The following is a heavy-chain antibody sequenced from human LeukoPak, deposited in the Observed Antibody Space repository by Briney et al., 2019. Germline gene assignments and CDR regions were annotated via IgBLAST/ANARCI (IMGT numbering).Heavy chain of an antibody. CDR3: AIFHRHYFPTGQQFPVNYGGFDI. CDR2: NGGT. V-gene: IGHV4-61*01. CDR1: DDSVSSDRYY. Sequence: PSETLSLTCSVSDDSVSSDRYYWSWLRQPPGKGLEWNVFNGGTKYNPSLKSRVTILGDTSKRQFSLTLSSVAAADTAVYYCAIFHRHYFPTGQQFPVNYGGFDIWGQGTMVTVSS. J-gene: IGHJ3*02. D-gene: IGHD3/OR15-3a*01.